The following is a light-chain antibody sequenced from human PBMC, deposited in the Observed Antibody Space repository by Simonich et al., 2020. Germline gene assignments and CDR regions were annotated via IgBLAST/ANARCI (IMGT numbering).Light chain of an antibody. V-gene: IGKV3-15*01. CDR1: QSVSSN. CDR3: QQYNNWPLT. CDR2: GAS. Sequence: EIVLTQSPATLSVSPGARATLSCRASQSVSSNLAWYQQKPDQAPRLLIYGASTRATGSPARFSGSGSGTEFTLTISSMQSEDFAVYYCQQYNNWPLTFGGGTKVEIK. J-gene: IGKJ4*01.